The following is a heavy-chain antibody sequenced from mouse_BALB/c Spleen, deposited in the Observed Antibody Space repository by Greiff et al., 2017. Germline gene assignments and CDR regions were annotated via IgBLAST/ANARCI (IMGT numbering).Heavy chain of an antibody. CDR3: ARGSMITTGAWFAY. V-gene: IGHV1-9*01. CDR1: GYTFSSYW. J-gene: IGHJ3*01. Sequence: VQLQQSGAELMKPGASVKISCKATGYTFSSYWIEWVKQRPGHGLEWIGEILPGSGSTNYNEKFKGKATFTADTSSNTAYMQLSSLTSEDSAVYYCARGSMITTGAWFAYWGQGTLVTVSA. D-gene: IGHD2-4*01. CDR2: ILPGSGST.